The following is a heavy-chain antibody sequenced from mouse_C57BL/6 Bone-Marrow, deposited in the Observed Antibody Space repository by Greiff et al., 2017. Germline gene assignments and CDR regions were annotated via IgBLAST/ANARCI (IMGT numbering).Heavy chain of an antibody. CDR3: AREGDYYGSSPFAY. J-gene: IGHJ3*01. Sequence: QVQLQQPGAELVMPGASVKLSCKASGYTFTSYWMHWVKQRPGQGLEWIGEIDPSDSYTNYNQKFKGKSTLTVDKSSSTAYMQLSSLTSEGSAVYYCAREGDYYGSSPFAYWGQGTLVTVSA. CDR1: GYTFTSYW. CDR2: IDPSDSYT. V-gene: IGHV1-69*01. D-gene: IGHD1-1*01.